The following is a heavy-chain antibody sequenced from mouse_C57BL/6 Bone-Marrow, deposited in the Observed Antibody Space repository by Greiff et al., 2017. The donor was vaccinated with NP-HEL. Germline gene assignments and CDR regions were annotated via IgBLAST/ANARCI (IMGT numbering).Heavy chain of an antibody. CDR3: TTCYGSSYWYFDV. D-gene: IGHD1-1*01. J-gene: IGHJ1*03. CDR1: GFNFKDDY. V-gene: IGHV14-4*01. Sequence: VQLQQSGAELVRPGASVKLSCTASGFNFKDDYMHWVKQRPEQGLEWIGWIDPENGDTKYASKFQGKATLTADTSSNTAYLQLSSLTSEDAAVYYYTTCYGSSYWYFDVWGTGTTVTVSS. CDR2: IDPENGDT.